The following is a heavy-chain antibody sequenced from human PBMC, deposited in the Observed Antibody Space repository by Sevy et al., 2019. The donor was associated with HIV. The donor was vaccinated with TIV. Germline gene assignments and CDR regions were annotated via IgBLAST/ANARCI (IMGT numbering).Heavy chain of an antibody. Sequence: SLRLSCAASGFTFDDYAMHWVRQAPGKGLEWVSGISWNSGSIGYADSVKGRFTISRDNAKNSLYLQMNSLRAEDTALYYCAKVSGMTTVTTFYDYWGQGTLVTVSS. V-gene: IGHV3-9*01. CDR3: AKVSGMTTVTTFYDY. J-gene: IGHJ4*02. CDR1: GFTFDDYA. CDR2: ISWNSGSI. D-gene: IGHD4-17*01.